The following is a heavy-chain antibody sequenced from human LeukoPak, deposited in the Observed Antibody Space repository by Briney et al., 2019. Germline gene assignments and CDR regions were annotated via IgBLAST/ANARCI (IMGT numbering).Heavy chain of an antibody. CDR3: ARLWSTDCSGGTCPHQPNY. Sequence: SETLSLTCAVYGGSFSGYYWSWIRQPPGKGLEWIGEINHSGSTNYNPSLKSRVTMSVDTSKKQFSLKLSSVTAADTAVYYCARLWSTDCSGGTCPHQPNYWGQGILVTVSS. V-gene: IGHV4-34*01. D-gene: IGHD2-15*01. CDR1: GGSFSGYY. J-gene: IGHJ4*02. CDR2: INHSGST.